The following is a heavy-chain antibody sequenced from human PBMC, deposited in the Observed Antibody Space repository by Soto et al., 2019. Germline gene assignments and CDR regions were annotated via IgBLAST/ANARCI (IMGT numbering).Heavy chain of an antibody. CDR1: GDIFSGYS. CDR3: GRESSVDSSGYYGPLDY. CDR2: IIPILGIA. V-gene: IGHV1-69*04. D-gene: IGHD3-22*01. Sequence: SVKVSCKTSGDIFSGYSISWVRRAPGEGLEWMGRIIPILGIANYAQKFQGRVTITADKSTSTAYMELSSLRSEDTAVYYCGRESSVDSSGYYGPLDYWGQGTLVTV. J-gene: IGHJ4*02.